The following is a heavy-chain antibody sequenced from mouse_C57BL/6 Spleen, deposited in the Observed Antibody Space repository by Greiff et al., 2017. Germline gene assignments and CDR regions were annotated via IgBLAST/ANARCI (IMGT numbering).Heavy chain of an antibody. CDR1: GYTFTSYW. CDR3: ARVGLYPYYFDY. Sequence: VQLQQPGAELVKPGASVKLSCKASGYTFTSYWMHWVKQRPGQGLAWIGMIHPNSGSTNYNEKFKSKATLTADKSYSTVYMQLSSLNSEDSAVDFCARVGLYPYYFDYWGQGTTLTVSS. J-gene: IGHJ2*01. D-gene: IGHD3-2*02. CDR2: IHPNSGST. V-gene: IGHV1-64*01.